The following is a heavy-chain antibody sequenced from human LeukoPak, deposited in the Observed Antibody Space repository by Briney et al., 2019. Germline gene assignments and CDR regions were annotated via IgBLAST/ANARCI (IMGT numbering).Heavy chain of an antibody. J-gene: IGHJ4*02. CDR1: GFTFSNAW. CDR3: LYFWSGSSLVDY. Sequence: PGGSLRLSCAASGFTFSNAWMSWVRQAPGKGLEWVGRIKSKTDGGTTDYAAPAKGGFSISRDDSKNTLYLEMYSLKTEDTAMYYCLYFWSGSSLVDYWGQGTLVTVSS. V-gene: IGHV3-15*01. CDR2: IKSKTDGGTT. D-gene: IGHD3-3*01.